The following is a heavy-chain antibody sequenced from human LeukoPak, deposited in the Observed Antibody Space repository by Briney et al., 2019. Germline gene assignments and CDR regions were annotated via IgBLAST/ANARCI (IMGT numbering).Heavy chain of an antibody. CDR1: GGSISSYY. V-gene: IGHV4-4*07. D-gene: IGHD2-8*01. Sequence: KASETLSLTCTVSGGSISSYYWSWIRQPAGKGLEWIWRIYTSGSTNYNPSLKSRVTMSVDTSKIQFSLKLSSVTAADTAVYYCARGVLMVYARGYYFDYWGQGTLVTVSS. CDR2: IYTSGST. J-gene: IGHJ4*02. CDR3: ARGVLMVYARGYYFDY.